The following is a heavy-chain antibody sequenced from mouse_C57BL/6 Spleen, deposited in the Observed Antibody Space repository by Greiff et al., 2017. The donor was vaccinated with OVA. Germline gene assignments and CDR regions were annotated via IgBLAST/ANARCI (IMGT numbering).Heavy chain of an antibody. J-gene: IGHJ4*01. V-gene: IGHV7-3*01. CDR2: IRNKANGYTT. Sequence: EVQVVESGGGLVQPGGSLSLSCAASGFTFTDYYMSWVRQPPVKALEWLGFIRNKANGYTTEYSASVKGRFTISRDNSQSILYLQKNALRAEDSATYYCARSGSSYAMDYWGQGTSVTVSS. CDR3: ARSGSSYAMDY. CDR1: GFTFTDYY. D-gene: IGHD1-1*01.